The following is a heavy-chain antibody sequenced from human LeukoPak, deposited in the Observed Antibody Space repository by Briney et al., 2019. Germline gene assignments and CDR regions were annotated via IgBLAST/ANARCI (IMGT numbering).Heavy chain of an antibody. CDR1: GFTFSSYW. V-gene: IGHV3-7*01. CDR3: ARGDGMRWDIVVVPAATTFDY. D-gene: IGHD2-2*01. J-gene: IGHJ4*02. Sequence: GGSLRLSCAASGFTFSSYWMSWVRQAPGKGLEWVANIKQDGSEKYYVDSVKGRFTISRDNAKNSLYLQMNSLRAEDTAVYYCARGDGMRWDIVVVPAATTFDYWGQGTLVTVSS. CDR2: IKQDGSEK.